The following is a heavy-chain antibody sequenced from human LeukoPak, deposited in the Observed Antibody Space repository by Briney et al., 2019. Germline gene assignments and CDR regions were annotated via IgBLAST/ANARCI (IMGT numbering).Heavy chain of an antibody. CDR3: AKDLGL. Sequence: GGSLRLSCAASGFTFSTYGMHWVRQAPGKGLEWVALLQYDGSTISYADSVKGRFTISRDTSKNTLYLQMDSLRPDDTALYYCAKDLGLWGQGTLVTVSS. J-gene: IGHJ4*02. CDR1: GFTFSTYG. V-gene: IGHV3-30*02. D-gene: IGHD7-27*01. CDR2: LQYDGSTI.